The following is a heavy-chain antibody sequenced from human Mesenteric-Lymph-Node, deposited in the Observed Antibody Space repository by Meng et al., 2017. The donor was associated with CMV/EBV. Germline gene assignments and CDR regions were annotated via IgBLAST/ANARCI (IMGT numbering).Heavy chain of an antibody. Sequence: QVQFHQWGAGLLKPVATLSRTWAVYGGSFSGYYWNWIRQSPEKGLEWIGEINHSGSTTYNPSFTSRIIISVDTSTNQISLNMSSVTAADTAVYYCARGSSYDILTGYFDYWGQGALVTVSS. CDR1: GGSFSGYY. J-gene: IGHJ4*02. CDR3: ARGSSYDILTGYFDY. CDR2: INHSGST. V-gene: IGHV4-34*01. D-gene: IGHD3-9*01.